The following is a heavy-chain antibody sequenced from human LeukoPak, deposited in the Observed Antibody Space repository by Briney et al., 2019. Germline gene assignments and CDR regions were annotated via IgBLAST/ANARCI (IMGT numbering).Heavy chain of an antibody. CDR1: GYNFATYW. CDR3: ARRAYSGYDFDY. CDR2: IYPGDSDT. V-gene: IGHV5-51*01. D-gene: IGHD5-12*01. J-gene: IGHJ4*02. Sequence: GESLKISCKGSGYNFATYWIGWVRQMPGKGLEWMGIIYPGDSDTRYSPSFQGQVTISADKSINTAYLQWSSLKASDTAMYYCARRAYSGYDFDYWGQGTLVTVSS.